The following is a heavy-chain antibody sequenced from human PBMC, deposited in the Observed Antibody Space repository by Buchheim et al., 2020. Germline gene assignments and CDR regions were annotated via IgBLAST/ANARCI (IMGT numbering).Heavy chain of an antibody. Sequence: QVQLQESGPGLVKPSETLSLTYTVSGGSISSYYWSWIRQPPGKGLEWIGYIYYSGSTNYNPSLKSRVTISVDTSKNQFPLKLSSVTAADTAVYYCARVHDFWRQNWFDPWGQGTL. CDR2: IYYSGST. CDR1: GGSISSYY. J-gene: IGHJ5*02. D-gene: IGHD3-3*01. CDR3: ARVHDFWRQNWFDP. V-gene: IGHV4-59*01.